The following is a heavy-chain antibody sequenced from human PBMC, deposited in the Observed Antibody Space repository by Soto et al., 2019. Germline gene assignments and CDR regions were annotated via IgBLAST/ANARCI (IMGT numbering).Heavy chain of an antibody. D-gene: IGHD2-15*01. Sequence: EVQLLESGGGLVQPGGSLRLSCAASRFTFSSYAMSWVRLAPGKGLEWFSSIGGSGGTYYADSVKGRFTISRDNSKNMLYLHLNSLRAEDTAMYYCAKGQGWSYYYDSWGQGTLVTVSS. J-gene: IGHJ4*02. V-gene: IGHV3-23*01. CDR2: IGGSGGT. CDR3: AKGQGWSYYYDS. CDR1: RFTFSSYA.